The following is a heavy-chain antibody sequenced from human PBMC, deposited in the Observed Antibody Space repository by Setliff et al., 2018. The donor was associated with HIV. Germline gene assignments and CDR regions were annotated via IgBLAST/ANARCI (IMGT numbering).Heavy chain of an antibody. CDR1: SYSITDGNY. CDR3: ARDRALRFSKSPSFNYFDV. D-gene: IGHD3-10*01. J-gene: IGHJ4*02. V-gene: IGHV4-38-2*02. Sequence: SETLSLTCLVFSYSITDGNYWGWIRQSPGKGLEWIGSIYSTGHTYYNPSHKRRRTRSVDTAKNRFSLKLTSVTAADTAVYYCARDRALRFSKSPSFNYFDVWGQGALVTSPQ. CDR2: IYSTGHT.